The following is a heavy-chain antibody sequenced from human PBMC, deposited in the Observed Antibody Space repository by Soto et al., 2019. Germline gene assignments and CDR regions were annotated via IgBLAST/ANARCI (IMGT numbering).Heavy chain of an antibody. J-gene: IGHJ4*02. V-gene: IGHV4-38-2*01. CDR1: GYSISSGYY. CDR2: IYHGGST. CDR3: ARGGCSGGSCRYFDY. Sequence: PSETLSLTCAVSGYSISSGYYWGWLRQPPGKGLEWIGSIYHGGSTYYNPSLNSRVTLSIDMTNNHVSLILNSVTAADTAVYYCARGGCSGGSCRYFDYWGQGTLVTVSS. D-gene: IGHD2-15*01.